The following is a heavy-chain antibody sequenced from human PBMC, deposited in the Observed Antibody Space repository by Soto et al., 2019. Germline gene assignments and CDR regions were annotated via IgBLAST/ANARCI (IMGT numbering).Heavy chain of an antibody. CDR2: IYYSGST. J-gene: IGHJ5*02. V-gene: IGHV4-39*01. CDR1: GGSISSSSYY. D-gene: IGHD3-10*01. Sequence: SETLSLTCTVSGGSISSSSYYWGWIRQPPGKGLEWIGSIYYSGSTYYNPSLKSRVTISVDTSKNQFSLKPSSVTAADTAVYYCARHGHYYGSGSPTNWFDPWGQGTLVTVSS. CDR3: ARHGHYYGSGSPTNWFDP.